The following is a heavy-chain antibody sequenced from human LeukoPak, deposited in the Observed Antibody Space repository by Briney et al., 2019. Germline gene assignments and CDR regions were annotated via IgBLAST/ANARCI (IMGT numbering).Heavy chain of an antibody. CDR2: IYHSGST. CDR3: ARAAYGSGSYLAWFDP. V-gene: IGHV4-30-2*01. CDR1: GGSISSGGYS. D-gene: IGHD3-10*01. Sequence: PSETLSLTCAVSGGSISSGGYSWSWIRQPPGKGLEWIGYIYHSGSTYYNPSLKSRVTISVDRSKNQFSLKLSSVTAADTAVYYCARAAYGSGSYLAWFDPWGQGTLVTVSS. J-gene: IGHJ5*02.